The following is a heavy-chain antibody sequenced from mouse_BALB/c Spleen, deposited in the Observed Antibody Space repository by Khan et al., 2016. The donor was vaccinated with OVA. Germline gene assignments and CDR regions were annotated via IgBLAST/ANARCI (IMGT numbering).Heavy chain of an antibody. V-gene: IGHV1S81*02. D-gene: IGHD2-1*01. CDR2: INPSNGRS. CDR1: GYTFTTYW. J-gene: IGHJ3*01. CDR3: ARRYYSWLAD. Sequence: QVQLQQSGAELVKPGASVKLSCKTSGYTFTTYWMHWVKQRPGRGLEWIGEINPSNGRSNYNEKFKSKATLTVDKPSSTVHIQLSSLTSEDYAFYYCARRYYSWLADWGQGTLVSVSA.